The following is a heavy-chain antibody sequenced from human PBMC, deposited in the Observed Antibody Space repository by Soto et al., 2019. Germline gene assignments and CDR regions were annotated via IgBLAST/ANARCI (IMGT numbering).Heavy chain of an antibody. CDR3: ARGRGVYYDILTGYYKF. CDR2: INHSGST. V-gene: IGHV4-34*01. J-gene: IGHJ4*02. Sequence: SETLSLTCAVYGGSFSGYYWSWIRQPPGKGLEWIGEINHSGSTNYNPPLKSRVTISVDTSKNQFSLKLSSVTAADTAVYYCARGRGVYYDILTGYYKFWGQGTLVTVSS. CDR1: GGSFSGYY. D-gene: IGHD3-9*01.